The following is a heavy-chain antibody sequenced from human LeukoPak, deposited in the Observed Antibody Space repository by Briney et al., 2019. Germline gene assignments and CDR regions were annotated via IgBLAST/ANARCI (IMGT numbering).Heavy chain of an antibody. J-gene: IGHJ5*02. D-gene: IGHD3-10*01. CDR3: ARGPGSYDWFDP. CDR1: GGSISSGGYS. Sequence: PSQTLSLTCAVSGGSISSGGYSWSWIRQPPGKGLEWIGYIYHSGSTYYNPSLKSRVTISVDRSKHQFSLKLSSVTAADTAVYYCARGPGSYDWFDPWGQGTLVTVSS. V-gene: IGHV4-30-2*01. CDR2: IYHSGST.